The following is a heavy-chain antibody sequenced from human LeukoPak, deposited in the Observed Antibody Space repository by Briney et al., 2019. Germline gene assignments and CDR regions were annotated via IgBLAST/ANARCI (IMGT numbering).Heavy chain of an antibody. J-gene: IGHJ4*02. CDR3: ASRRAVTAAGMEADY. CDR2: ITSSSNTI. Sequence: PGGSLRLSCAASGFIFSSYSMNWVRQAPGKGLEWVSYITSSSNTIKYADSVKGRFTISRDNSKNTLYLQMNSLRAEDTAVYYCASRRAVTAAGMEADYWGQGTLVTVSS. V-gene: IGHV3-48*01. D-gene: IGHD6-13*01. CDR1: GFIFSSYS.